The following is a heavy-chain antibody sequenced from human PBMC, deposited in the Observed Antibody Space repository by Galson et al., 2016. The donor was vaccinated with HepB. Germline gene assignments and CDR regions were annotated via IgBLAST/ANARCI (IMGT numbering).Heavy chain of an antibody. CDR3: ARAPGLVQFDY. CDR2: ISGTNSYT. V-gene: IGHV3-11*05. CDR1: GFTFRDYY. J-gene: IGHJ4*02. Sequence: SLRLSCAVSGFTFRDYYMTWIRRAPGKGLEWISYISGTNSYTKYADFVKGRFTMSRDNDKNSLYLQMNSLRAEDTAVYYCARAPGLVQFDYWGQGTLVTVSS. D-gene: IGHD6-19*01.